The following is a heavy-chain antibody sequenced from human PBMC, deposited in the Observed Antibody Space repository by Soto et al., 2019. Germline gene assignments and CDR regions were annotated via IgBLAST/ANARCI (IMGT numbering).Heavy chain of an antibody. CDR1: GYSFTSFT. D-gene: IGHD3-22*01. J-gene: IGHJ5*02. Sequence: GASVKVSCKASGYSFTSFTIVWVRQVPGQGLEWMGWITAYNGNTNYAQKLQGRVTMTTDTSTSTAYMELRSLRSDDTAVYYCARVPPPHYYYDSSGSAWFDPWGQGTLVTVSS. CDR3: ARVPPPHYYYDSSGSAWFDP. CDR2: ITAYNGNT. V-gene: IGHV1-18*01.